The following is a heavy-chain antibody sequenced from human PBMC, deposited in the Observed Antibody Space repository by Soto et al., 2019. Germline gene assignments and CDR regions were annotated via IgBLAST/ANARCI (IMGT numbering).Heavy chain of an antibody. Sequence: SETLSLTCTVSGGNISSYYWSWIRKTPGKGLEWIGYIYYSGSTNYNPSLKSRVTISVDTSKNQFSLKLSSVTAADTAVYYCARETMVRGVITIDYWGQGTLVTVSS. J-gene: IGHJ4*02. D-gene: IGHD3-10*01. CDR3: ARETMVRGVITIDY. CDR2: IYYSGST. V-gene: IGHV4-59*01. CDR1: GGNISSYY.